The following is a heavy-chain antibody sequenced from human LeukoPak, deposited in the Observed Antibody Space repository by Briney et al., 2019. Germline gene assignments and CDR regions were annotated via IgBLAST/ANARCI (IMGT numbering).Heavy chain of an antibody. J-gene: IGHJ5*02. D-gene: IGHD7-27*01. CDR3: ARQGSLGTWFDP. CDR1: GYTFTGYY. CDR2: INPNSGGT. Sequence: ASVKVSCMASGYTFTGYYMQWVRQAPGQGLEWMGRINPNSGGTDYAQNFQGRVTMTRDTSISTVYMELSSLKSNDTAVYYCARQGSLGTWFDPWGQGTLVTVSS. V-gene: IGHV1-2*06.